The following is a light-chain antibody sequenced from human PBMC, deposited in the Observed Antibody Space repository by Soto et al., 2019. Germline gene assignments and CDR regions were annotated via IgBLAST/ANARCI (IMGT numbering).Light chain of an antibody. V-gene: IGKV3-15*01. CDR2: GAS. CDR1: QSVSSN. J-gene: IGKJ1*01. Sequence: EIAMTQSPATLTVSPGERATLSCRASQSVSSNLAWYQQKPGQAPRLLIYGASTRATVIPARFSGSGSGTEFTLTISSLQSEDFAVYYCQQYNNWPGTFGQGTKV. CDR3: QQYNNWPGT.